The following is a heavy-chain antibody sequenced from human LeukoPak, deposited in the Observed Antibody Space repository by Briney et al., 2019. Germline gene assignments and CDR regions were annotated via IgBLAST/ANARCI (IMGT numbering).Heavy chain of an antibody. V-gene: IGHV1-8*02. D-gene: IGHD2-2*01. J-gene: IGHJ6*02. Sequence: ASVKVSCKASGGTFSSYAISWVRQAPGQGLEWMGWMNPNSGNTGYAQKFQGRVTMTRNTSISTAYMELRSLRSEDTAVYYCARQGLPAARSMDVWGQGTTVTVSS. CDR2: MNPNSGNT. CDR1: GGTFSSYA. CDR3: ARQGLPAARSMDV.